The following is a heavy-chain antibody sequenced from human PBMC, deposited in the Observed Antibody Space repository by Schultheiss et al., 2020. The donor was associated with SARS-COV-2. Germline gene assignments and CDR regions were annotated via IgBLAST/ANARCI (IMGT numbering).Heavy chain of an antibody. CDR3: ARDRHYYDSSGYYDY. J-gene: IGHJ4*02. CDR1: GFTFSSNY. CDR2: IYSGGST. D-gene: IGHD3-22*01. Sequence: GGSLRLSCAASGFTFSSNYMSWVRQAPGKGLEWVSAIYSGGSTYYADSVKGRFTISRDNSKNTLYLQMNSLRAEDTAVYYCARDRHYYDSSGYYDYWGQGTLVTVSS. V-gene: IGHV3-66*01.